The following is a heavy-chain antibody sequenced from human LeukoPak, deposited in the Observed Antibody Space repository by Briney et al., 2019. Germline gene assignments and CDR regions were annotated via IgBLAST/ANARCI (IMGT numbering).Heavy chain of an antibody. CDR3: ARGHSSFPQNDYYYDSSGQSSGFDY. J-gene: IGHJ4*02. Sequence: GSLRLSCTASGFTFGDYAMSWIRQPPGKGLEWIGEINHSGSTNYNPSLKSRVTISVDTSKNQFSLKLSSVTAADTAVYYCARGHSSFPQNDYYYDSSGQSSGFDYWGQGTLVTVSS. CDR2: INHSGST. V-gene: IGHV4-34*01. CDR1: GFTFGDYA. D-gene: IGHD3-22*01.